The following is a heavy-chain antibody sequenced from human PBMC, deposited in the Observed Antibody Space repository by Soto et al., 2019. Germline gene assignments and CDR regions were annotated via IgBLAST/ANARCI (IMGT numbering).Heavy chain of an antibody. Sequence: EVQLVESGGDLIQPGGSLRLSCAASGFTVSSNYMSWVRQAPGKGLEWVSFIYSGGSAYYADSVKGRFTISRDNSKNTLYLQMNSLRAEDTAVYYCAGGGGSGSDCCSIDYWGQGTLVSVSS. CDR1: GFTVSSNY. D-gene: IGHD2-21*02. V-gene: IGHV3-53*01. CDR2: IYSGGSA. CDR3: AGGGGSGSDCCSIDY. J-gene: IGHJ4*02.